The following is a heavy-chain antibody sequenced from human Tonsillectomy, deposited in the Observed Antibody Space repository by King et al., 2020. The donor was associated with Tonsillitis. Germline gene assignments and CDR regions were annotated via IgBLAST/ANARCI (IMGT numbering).Heavy chain of an antibody. V-gene: IGHV4-38-2*01. J-gene: IGHJ4*02. D-gene: IGHD3-22*01. CDR1: GYSISSGYY. Sequence: QLQESGPGLVKPSETLSLTCAVSGYSISSGYYWGWIRQPPGTGLEWIGSVYHSGSTYYNPSLKSRVTISVDTSNNQFSLKLSSVTAADTAVYYWARAAYYYDSSACLFDYWGQGTLVTVSS. CDR3: ARAAYYYDSSACLFDY. CDR2: VYHSGST.